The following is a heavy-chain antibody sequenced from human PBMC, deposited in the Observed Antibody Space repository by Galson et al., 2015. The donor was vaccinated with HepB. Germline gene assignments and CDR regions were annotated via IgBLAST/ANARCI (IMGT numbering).Heavy chain of an antibody. V-gene: IGHV1-46*01. CDR3: AKDTGSSSSSKNWFDP. CDR1: GYTFTSYY. D-gene: IGHD6-6*01. Sequence: SVTVSCKASGYTFTSYYMHWVRQAPGQGLEWMGIINPSGGSTSYAQKFQGRVTMTRDPSTSTVYMELSSLRSEDPAVYYCAKDTGSSSSSKNWFDPWGQGTLVTVSS. J-gene: IGHJ5*02. CDR2: INPSGGST.